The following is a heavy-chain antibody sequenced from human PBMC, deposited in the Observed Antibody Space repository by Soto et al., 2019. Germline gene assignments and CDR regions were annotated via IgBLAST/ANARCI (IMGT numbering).Heavy chain of an antibody. Sequence: ASVKVSCKASGYTFTSYDINWVRQATGQGLEWMGWMNPNSGNTGYAQKFQGRVTMTRNTSISTAYMELSSLRSEDTAVYYCAILDIGGVYNWFDPWGQGTLVTVSS. V-gene: IGHV1-8*01. D-gene: IGHD2-15*01. CDR2: MNPNSGNT. CDR1: GYTFTSYD. J-gene: IGHJ5*02. CDR3: AILDIGGVYNWFDP.